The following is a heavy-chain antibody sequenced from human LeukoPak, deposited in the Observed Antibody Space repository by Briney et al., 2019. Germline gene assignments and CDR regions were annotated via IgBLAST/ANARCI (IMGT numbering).Heavy chain of an antibody. V-gene: IGHV1-46*01. D-gene: IGHD2-21*02. J-gene: IGHJ4*02. CDR3: GRDDGYCGGDCYSGDDY. Sequence: ASVKVSCKASGYMFTNYYMHWVRQAPGQGLEWMGVINTSDGGTSYAQKFQGRVTVTRDTSTSTVYMELSSLRSGDTAVYYCGRDDGYCGGDCYSGDDYWGQGTLVTVSS. CDR1: GYMFTNYY. CDR2: INTSDGGT.